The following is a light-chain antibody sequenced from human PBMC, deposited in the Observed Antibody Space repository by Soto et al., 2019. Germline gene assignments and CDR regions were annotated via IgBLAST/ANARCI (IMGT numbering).Light chain of an antibody. Sequence: QSVLSQPPSVSGAPGQRVTISCTGSSSNIGAGYDAHWFQQVPGTAPKLLIYGSTNRPSGVPDRFSGSKSGTSASLAITGLQAEDEADYYCQSYDSSLGGNYVFGKGTKVTVL. J-gene: IGLJ1*01. V-gene: IGLV1-40*01. CDR3: QSYDSSLGGNYV. CDR1: SSNIGAGYD. CDR2: GST.